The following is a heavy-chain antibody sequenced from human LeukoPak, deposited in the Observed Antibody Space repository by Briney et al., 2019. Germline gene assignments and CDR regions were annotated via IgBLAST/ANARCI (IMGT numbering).Heavy chain of an antibody. V-gene: IGHV4-30-4*08. J-gene: IGHJ5*02. CDR1: GGSLSSADYY. Sequence: SQTLSLTCTVSGGSLSSADYYWSWTRQPPGKGLEWLGYIYYTGTTYYNPSLKSRITISVDTSKNQFSLKLSSVTAADTAVYYCARENSGSYSWFDPWGQGTLVTVSS. CDR2: IYYTGTT. D-gene: IGHD3-10*01. CDR3: ARENSGSYSWFDP.